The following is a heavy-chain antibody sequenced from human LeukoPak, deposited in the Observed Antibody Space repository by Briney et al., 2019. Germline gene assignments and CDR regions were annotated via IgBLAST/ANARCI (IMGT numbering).Heavy chain of an antibody. J-gene: IGHJ4*02. V-gene: IGHV1-58*01. CDR2: IVVGSGNT. D-gene: IGHD1-26*01. CDR1: GFTFTSSA. Sequence: GTSVNVSCKASGFTFTSSAVQWVRQARGQRLEWIGWIVVGSGNTNYAQKFQERVTITRDMSTSTAYMELSSLRSEDTAVCYCAAEVGATEAFDYWGQGTLATVSS. CDR3: AAEVGATEAFDY.